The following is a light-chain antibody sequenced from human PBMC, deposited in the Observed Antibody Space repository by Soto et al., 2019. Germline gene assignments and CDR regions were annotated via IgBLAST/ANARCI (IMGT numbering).Light chain of an antibody. CDR1: QSVSSSY. Sequence: EIVLTQSPGTLSLCPGERATLSCRASQSVSSSYLAWYQQKPGQAPRLLIYGASSRATGIPDRFSGSGSGTVFTLTISGLEPEDFAGYYCQQLGSSPLFTFGPGTKVDVK. J-gene: IGKJ3*01. CDR3: QQLGSSPLFT. V-gene: IGKV3-20*01. CDR2: GAS.